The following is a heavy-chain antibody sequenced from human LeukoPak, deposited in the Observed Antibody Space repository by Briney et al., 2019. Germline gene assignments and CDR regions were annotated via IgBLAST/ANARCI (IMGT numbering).Heavy chain of an antibody. CDR1: GGTFSSYA. D-gene: IGHD2-15*01. J-gene: IGHJ6*03. Sequence: SVKVSCKASGGTFSSYAISWVRQAPGQGLEWMGRIIPILGIANYAQKFQGRVTITADKSTSTAYMELSSLRSEDTAVYYCARSGGGTLYYYMDVWGKGTTVTVSS. V-gene: IGHV1-69*04. CDR3: ARSGGGTLYYYMDV. CDR2: IIPILGIA.